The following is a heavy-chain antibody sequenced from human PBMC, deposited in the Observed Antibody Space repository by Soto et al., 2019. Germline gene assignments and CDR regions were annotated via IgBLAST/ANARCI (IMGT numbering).Heavy chain of an antibody. CDR2: ISPYNGNT. D-gene: IGHD3-3*01. J-gene: IGHJ4*02. CDR1: GYFFTSYG. CDR3: ARDFWSDLSAPGAVFDY. Sequence: GASVKVSCKASGYFFTSYGITWVRQAPGQGLEWMGWISPYNGNTKYAQNFQGRVTMTTDTSTSTAYMEVRRLRSDDPAVYYCARDFWSDLSAPGAVFDYWGQGTLVTVSS. V-gene: IGHV1-18*04.